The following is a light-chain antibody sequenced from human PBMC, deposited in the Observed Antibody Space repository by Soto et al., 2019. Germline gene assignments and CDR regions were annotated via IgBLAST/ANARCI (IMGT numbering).Light chain of an antibody. CDR2: AAS. CDR3: QQYSKWPPWT. V-gene: IGKV1-39*01. Sequence: DIQMTQSPSSLSASVGDRVTITCRASQSISSYLNWYQQKPGKAPKLLIYAASSLQSGVPSRFSGSGSGTDFTLTISSLQSEDFAVYYCQQYSKWPPWTFGPGTKVEIK. J-gene: IGKJ1*01. CDR1: QSISSY.